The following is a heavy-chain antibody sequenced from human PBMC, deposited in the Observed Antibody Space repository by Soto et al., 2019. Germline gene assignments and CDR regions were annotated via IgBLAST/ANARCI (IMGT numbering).Heavy chain of an antibody. CDR2: IYSTGTT. CDR1: GFTVGNNY. CDR3: AKDVRCSGSHYNSCGY. V-gene: IGHV3-53*01. J-gene: IGHJ4*02. Sequence: EVQLVESGGGLIQPGGSLKLSCAASGFTVGNNYMSWVRQAPGKGLEWVSLIYSTGTTKYADSVKGRFTVSRDNAKNTLYLQMNSLRAEDTAVYYCAKDVRCSGSHYNSCGYWGQGTLVTVSS. D-gene: IGHD3-10*02.